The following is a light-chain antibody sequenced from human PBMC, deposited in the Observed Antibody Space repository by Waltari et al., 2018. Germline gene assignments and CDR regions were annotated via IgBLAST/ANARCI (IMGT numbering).Light chain of an antibody. J-gene: IGLJ3*02. CDR3: QSYDSSLSGQGV. V-gene: IGLV1-40*01. CDR2: GKT. Sequence: QSVPPQPPSASGAPGPRVTTSCTGSSSNTGAGNALHWYQQLPGTAPKLLIYGKTNRPSGVPDRFSGSKSGTSASLAITGLQAEDEADYYCQSYDSSLSGQGVFGGGTKLTVL. CDR1: SSNTGAGNA.